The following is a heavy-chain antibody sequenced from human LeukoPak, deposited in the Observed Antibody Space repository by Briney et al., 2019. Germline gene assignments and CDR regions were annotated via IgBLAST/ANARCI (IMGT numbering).Heavy chain of an antibody. J-gene: IGHJ3*02. D-gene: IGHD4-17*01. V-gene: IGHV1-24*01. CDR1: GYTLTELS. Sequence: GASVKVSCKVSGYTLTELSMHWVRRAPGKGLEWMGGFDPEDGETIYAQKFQGRVTMTEDTSTDTAYMELSSLRSEDTAVYYCATDQITVTTSIPPWTIDAFDIWGQGTMVTVSS. CDR2: FDPEDGET. CDR3: ATDQITVTTSIPPWTIDAFDI.